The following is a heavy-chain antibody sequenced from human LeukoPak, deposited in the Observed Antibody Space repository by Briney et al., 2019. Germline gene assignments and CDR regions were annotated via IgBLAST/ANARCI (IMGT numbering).Heavy chain of an antibody. J-gene: IGHJ6*02. CDR1: GFTFSSYW. V-gene: IGHV3-74*01. CDR3: ASYLTSIPSGMDV. Sequence: GGSLRLSCAASGFTFSSYWMHWLRQEPRKGLVWVSRISTDGSSRSYADSVKGRFTISRDNGKNTLYLQMNSLRAEDTAVYYCASYLTSIPSGMDVWGQGATVTVSS. D-gene: IGHD2/OR15-2a*01. CDR2: ISTDGSSR.